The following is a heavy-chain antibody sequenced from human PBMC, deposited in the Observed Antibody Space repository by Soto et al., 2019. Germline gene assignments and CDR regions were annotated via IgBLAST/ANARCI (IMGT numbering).Heavy chain of an antibody. CDR3: ARMSAVHRRCYYYYMDV. CDR2: IDHSGST. Sequence: SETLSLTCAVYGGSFSGYYWSWIRQPPGKGLEWIGEIDHSGSTNYNPSLKSRVTISVDTSKNQFSLKLSSVTAADTAVYYCARMSAVHRRCYYYYMDVWGKGTTVTVSS. J-gene: IGHJ6*03. D-gene: IGHD2-21*01. V-gene: IGHV4-34*01. CDR1: GGSFSGYY.